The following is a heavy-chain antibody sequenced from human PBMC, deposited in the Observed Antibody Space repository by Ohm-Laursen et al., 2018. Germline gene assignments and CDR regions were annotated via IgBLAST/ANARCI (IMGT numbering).Heavy chain of an antibody. J-gene: IGHJ6*02. CDR3: ARATMVYYGMDV. CDR1: GYTFTGYY. Sequence: AASVKVSCKASGYTFTGYYLHWVRQAPGQGLEWMGWIKSNSGDTKYAQKFQGRVTVTRDTSISTVYMELSSLTSDDTAMYYCARATMVYYGMDVWGQGTTVTVSS. D-gene: IGHD5-12*01. CDR2: IKSNSGDT. V-gene: IGHV1-2*02.